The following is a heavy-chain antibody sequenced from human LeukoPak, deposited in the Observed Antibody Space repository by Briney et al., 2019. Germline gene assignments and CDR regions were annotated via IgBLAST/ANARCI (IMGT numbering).Heavy chain of an antibody. CDR3: ARATGGVTMVRGVIRTWYFNL. Sequence: GGSLRLSCAASEFTFSIYWMSWVRQAPGKGLEWVASIDQDGGDTYYVDSVKGRFTVSRDNAKNSVSLQMNSLRAEDTAFYYCARATGGVTMVRGVIRTWYFNLWGRGTLVTVSS. D-gene: IGHD3-10*01. CDR1: EFTFSIYW. CDR2: IDQDGGDT. V-gene: IGHV3-7*01. J-gene: IGHJ2*01.